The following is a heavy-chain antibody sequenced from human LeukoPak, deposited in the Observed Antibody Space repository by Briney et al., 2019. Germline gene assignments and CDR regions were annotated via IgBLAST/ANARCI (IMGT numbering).Heavy chain of an antibody. CDR1: GFTFSSYS. Sequence: GGSLRLSCAASGFTFSSYSMNWVRQAPGKGLEWVSSISSSSSYIYYADSVKGRFTISRDNAKNSLYLQMNSLRAEDTAVYYCARGSGSTSAFFDYWGQGTLVTVSS. J-gene: IGHJ4*02. D-gene: IGHD3-10*01. CDR3: ARGSGSTSAFFDY. V-gene: IGHV3-21*04. CDR2: ISSSSSYI.